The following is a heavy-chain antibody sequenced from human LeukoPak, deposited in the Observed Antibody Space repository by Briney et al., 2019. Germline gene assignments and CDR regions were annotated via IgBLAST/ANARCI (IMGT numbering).Heavy chain of an antibody. CDR2: ISSSGSTI. J-gene: IGHJ6*03. V-gene: IGHV3-11*04. CDR1: GFTFSDYY. D-gene: IGHD6-6*01. Sequence: GGSLRLSCAASGFTFSDYYMSWIRQAPGKGLEWVSHISSSGSTIYYADSVKGRFTISRDNAKNSLYLQMNSLRAEDTAVYYCARSSIAARPFYMDVWGKGTTVTVSS. CDR3: ARSSIAARPFYMDV.